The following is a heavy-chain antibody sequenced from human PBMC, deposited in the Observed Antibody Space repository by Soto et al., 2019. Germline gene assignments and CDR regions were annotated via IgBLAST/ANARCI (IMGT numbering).Heavy chain of an antibody. D-gene: IGHD6-19*01. CDR1: GGSFSTST. CDR2: IIPTFATV. V-gene: IGHV1-69*01. J-gene: IGHJ4*02. Sequence: QVQLVQSGAEVKKPGSSVKVSCKASGGSFSTSTISWVRQAPGQGLEWMGGIIPTFATVNYAQKFQGRVTITADESMSTAYMELKSLRSEDTAVFYCTSFEEQWVIGGAYFDSWGQGTLVTVSS. CDR3: TSFEEQWVIGGAYFDS.